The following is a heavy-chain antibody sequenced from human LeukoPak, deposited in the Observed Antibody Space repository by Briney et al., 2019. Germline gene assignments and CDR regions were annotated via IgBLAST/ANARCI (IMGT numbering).Heavy chain of an antibody. V-gene: IGHV4-59*08. CDR1: GGFISSYY. CDR2: IYYSGST. J-gene: IGHJ2*01. D-gene: IGHD5-12*01. CDR3: ARRGAYSGNDLAWYFDL. Sequence: PSETLSLTCTVSGGFISSYYWSWIRQPPGKGLEWIGYIYYSGSTSYNPSLKSRVTMSADTSKNQLSLRLSSVTAADTAVYYCARRGAYSGNDLAWYFDLWGRGTLVTVSS.